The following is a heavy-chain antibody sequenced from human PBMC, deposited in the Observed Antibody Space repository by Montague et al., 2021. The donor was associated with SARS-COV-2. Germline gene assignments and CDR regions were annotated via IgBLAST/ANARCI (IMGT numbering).Heavy chain of an antibody. CDR1: GEPISGFF. V-gene: IGHV4-4*07. D-gene: IGHD2-15*01. J-gene: IGHJ4*01. CDR2: MNASGGT. Sequence: SETLSLSCSVSGEPISGFFWNWIRQPAGKGLEWIGRMNASGGTNYNPSLESRGTMSVDTSKKQFSLKVNSVTAADTAMYYCARGVVDAPPVVDDWGRGTLVTVSS. CDR3: ARGVVDAPPVVDD.